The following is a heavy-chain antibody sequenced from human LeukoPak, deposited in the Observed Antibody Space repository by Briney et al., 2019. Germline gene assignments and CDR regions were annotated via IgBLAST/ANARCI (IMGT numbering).Heavy chain of an antibody. CDR1: GGSISSSSYY. CDR2: FYYSGST. CDR3: ARHCGHCSSYYFDY. J-gene: IGHJ4*02. Sequence: PSETLSLTCTVSGGSISSSSYYWGWIRQPPGKGLEWIGSFYYSGSTYYHPSLKSRVIISVDTSKNQFSLKLSSVTAADTAVYYCARHCGHCSSYYFDYWGQGTLVTVSS. D-gene: IGHD2-2*03. V-gene: IGHV4-39*01.